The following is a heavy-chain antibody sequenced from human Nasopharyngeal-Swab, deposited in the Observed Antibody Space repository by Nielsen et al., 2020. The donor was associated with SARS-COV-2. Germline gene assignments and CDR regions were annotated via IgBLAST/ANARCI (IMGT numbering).Heavy chain of an antibody. CDR3: ARDTGRSKMKLPDY. CDR2: ISSSSSTI. V-gene: IGHV3-48*04. J-gene: IGHJ4*02. D-gene: IGHD4-17*01. CDR1: GFTFSSYS. Sequence: GESLKISCAASGFTFSSYSMNWVRQAPRKGLEWVSYISSSSSTIYYADSVKGRFTISRDNAKNSLYLQMNSLRAEDTAVYYCARDTGRSKMKLPDYWGQGTLVTVSS.